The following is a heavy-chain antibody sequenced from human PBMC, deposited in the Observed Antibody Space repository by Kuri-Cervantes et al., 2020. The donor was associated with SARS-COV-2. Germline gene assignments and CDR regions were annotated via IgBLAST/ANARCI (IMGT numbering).Heavy chain of an antibody. V-gene: IGHV1-69*13. CDR3: ARDVHGGSCTNGVCHDDFDY. CDR2: IVPISHTT. CDR1: GGTYSSYA. J-gene: IGHJ4*02. D-gene: IGHD2-8*01. Sequence: SVKVSCKASGGTYSSYAISWVRQAPGQGLEWMGRIVPISHTTYYAQKLQGRVTITADESTSTVHMELSSLRSEDTAVYYCARDVHGGSCTNGVCHDDFDYWGQGTLVTV.